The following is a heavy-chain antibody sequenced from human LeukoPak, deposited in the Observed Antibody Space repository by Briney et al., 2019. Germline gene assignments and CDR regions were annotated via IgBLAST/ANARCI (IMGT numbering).Heavy chain of an antibody. Sequence: ASVNVSCKASGGTFSSYAISWVRQAPGQGLEWMGGIIPIFGTANYAQKFQGRVTITADESTSTAYMELSSLRSEDTAVYYCAIAVDTAMPSLFDYWGQGTLVTVSS. J-gene: IGHJ4*02. CDR2: IIPIFGTA. V-gene: IGHV1-69*01. CDR1: GGTFSSYA. CDR3: AIAVDTAMPSLFDY. D-gene: IGHD5-18*01.